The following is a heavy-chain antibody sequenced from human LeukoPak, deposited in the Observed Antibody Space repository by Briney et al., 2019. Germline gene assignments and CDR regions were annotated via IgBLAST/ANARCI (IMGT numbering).Heavy chain of an antibody. V-gene: IGHV3-66*02. Sequence: GGSLRLSCAASGFTVSSNYMSWVRQAPGKGLEWVSVIYSGGSTYYADSVKGRFTISRDISKNTLYLQMNSLRAEDTAVYYCATANRGYCSGGSCLDYWGQGTLVTVSS. J-gene: IGHJ4*02. CDR3: ATANRGYCSGGSCLDY. CDR1: GFTVSSNY. D-gene: IGHD2-15*01. CDR2: IYSGGST.